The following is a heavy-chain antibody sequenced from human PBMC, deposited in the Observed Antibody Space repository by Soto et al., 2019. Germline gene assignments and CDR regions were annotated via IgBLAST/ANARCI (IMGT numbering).Heavy chain of an antibody. CDR1: GGSFSGCY. D-gene: IGHD3-22*01. Sequence: KPSETLSLTCAVYGGSFSGCYWSWIRQPPGKGLEWIGEINHSGSTNYNPSLKSRVTISVDTSKNQFSLKLSSVTAADTAVYYCARAPRLTKIVVVITEGAGAFDVWGQGTMVTVSS. J-gene: IGHJ3*01. V-gene: IGHV4-34*01. CDR3: ARAPRLTKIVVVITEGAGAFDV. CDR2: INHSGST.